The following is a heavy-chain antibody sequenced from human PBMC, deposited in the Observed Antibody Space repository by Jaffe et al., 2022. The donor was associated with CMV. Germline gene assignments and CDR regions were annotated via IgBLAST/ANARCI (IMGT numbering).Heavy chain of an antibody. J-gene: IGHJ5*02. D-gene: IGHD6-6*01. V-gene: IGHV3-21*01. Sequence: EVQLVESGGGLVKPGGSLRLSCAASGFTFSSYSMNWVRQAPGKGLEWVSSISSSSSYIYYADSVKGRFTISRDNAKNSLYLQMNSLRAEDTAVYYCARDLPVYSSSSHWFDPWGQGTLVTVSS. CDR3: ARDLPVYSSSSHWFDP. CDR1: GFTFSSYS. CDR2: ISSSSSYI.